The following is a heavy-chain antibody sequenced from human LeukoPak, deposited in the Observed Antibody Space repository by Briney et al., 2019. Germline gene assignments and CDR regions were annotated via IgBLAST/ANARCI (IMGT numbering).Heavy chain of an antibody. CDR2: IYSGGST. V-gene: IGHV3-53*01. J-gene: IGHJ4*02. CDR1: GFTVSSNY. CDR3: AKTVGVNFFDY. D-gene: IGHD1-14*01. Sequence: GGSLRLSCAASGFTVSSNYMNWVRQAPGKGLEWVSVIYSGGSTYYADSVRGRFTISRDNSKNTLYLQMHSLRGEDTAMHYCAKTVGVNFFDYWGQGTLVTVSS.